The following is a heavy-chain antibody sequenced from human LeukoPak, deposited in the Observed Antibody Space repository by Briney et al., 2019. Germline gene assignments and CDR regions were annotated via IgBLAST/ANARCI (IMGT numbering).Heavy chain of an antibody. CDR1: GFTFSSYA. CDR3: ARNAADTTMGTRHCDH. D-gene: IGHD5-18*01. CDR2: ICYDGSST. Sequence: GGSLRLSCAASGFTFSSYAMHWVRQAPGKGLEWVAVICYDGSSTYYADSVKGRFTISRDNSKNTLYLQMSSLRAEDTAVYYCARNAADTTMGTRHCDHWGQGTLDTVS. V-gene: IGHV3-30-3*01. J-gene: IGHJ4*02.